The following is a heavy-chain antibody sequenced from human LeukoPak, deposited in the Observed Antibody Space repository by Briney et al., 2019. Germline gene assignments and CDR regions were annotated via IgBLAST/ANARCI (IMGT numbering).Heavy chain of an antibody. Sequence: GRSLGLSCAASGFTFSTYAMHWVCQAPGKGLEWVAVISSDGSNKYYADSVKGRFTISRDNSKNTLYLQMNSLRAEDTAVYYCARAYPYDSRYFDYWGQGTLVTVSS. CDR2: ISSDGSNK. CDR3: ARAYPYDSRYFDY. J-gene: IGHJ4*02. V-gene: IGHV3-30-3*01. CDR1: GFTFSTYA. D-gene: IGHD3-22*01.